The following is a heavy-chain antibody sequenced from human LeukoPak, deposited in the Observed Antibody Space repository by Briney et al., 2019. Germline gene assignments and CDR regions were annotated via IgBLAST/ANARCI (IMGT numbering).Heavy chain of an antibody. J-gene: IGHJ5*02. CDR2: ISAYNGNT. CDR1: GYTFTSYG. Sequence: ASVKVSCKASGYTFTSYGISWVRQAPGQGLEWMGWISAYNGNTNYAQKLQGRVTMTTDTSTSTAYMELRSLRSDDTAVYHCARVYSSSWYRVRFDPWGQGTLVTVSS. CDR3: ARVYSSSWYRVRFDP. V-gene: IGHV1-18*01. D-gene: IGHD6-13*01.